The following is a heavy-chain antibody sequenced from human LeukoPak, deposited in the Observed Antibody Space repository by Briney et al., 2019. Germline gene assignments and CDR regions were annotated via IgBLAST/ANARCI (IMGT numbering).Heavy chain of an antibody. CDR2: IDTDGSGI. D-gene: IGHD6-13*01. CDR3: ARDPGVAAAGSLCDY. CDR1: GFTFSSYW. J-gene: IGHJ4*02. V-gene: IGHV3-74*01. Sequence: GGSLRLSCAASGFTFSSYWMHWVRQPPGKGLVWVSRIDTDGSGIDYADSVKGRFTISRDNAKNTLYLQMNSLRAEDTAVYYCARDPGVAAAGSLCDYWGQGTLVTVSS.